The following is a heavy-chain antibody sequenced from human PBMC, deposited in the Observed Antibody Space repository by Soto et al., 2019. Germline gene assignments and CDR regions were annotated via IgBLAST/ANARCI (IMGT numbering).Heavy chain of an antibody. CDR2: ISSWSNYI. CDR3: ARASDRGLRPHDF. CDR1: GFTFNTYS. Sequence: EVQLVESGGGLVKPGGSLRLSCAASGFTFNTYSMIWVRRAPGKGLEWVSFISSWSNYIYYADSVKGRFTISRDNAKNSLYLQMNSLRAEDTAVHYCARASDRGLRPHDFWGQGTRVTVSS. D-gene: IGHD2-15*01. V-gene: IGHV3-21*01. J-gene: IGHJ4*02.